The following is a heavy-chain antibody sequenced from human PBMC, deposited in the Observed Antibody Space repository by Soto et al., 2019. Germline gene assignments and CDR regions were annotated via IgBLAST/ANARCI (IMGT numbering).Heavy chain of an antibody. CDR1: GFTFDDYA. Sequence: EVQLVESGGGLVQPGRSLRLSCAASGFTFDDYAMHWVRQAPGKGLEWVSGISWNSGSIGYADSVKGRFTISRDNAKNSLYLQMNSLRAEDTALYYCAKDRGGSSSLPYFDYWGQGTLVTVSS. CDR2: ISWNSGSI. D-gene: IGHD6-6*01. CDR3: AKDRGGSSSLPYFDY. V-gene: IGHV3-9*01. J-gene: IGHJ4*02.